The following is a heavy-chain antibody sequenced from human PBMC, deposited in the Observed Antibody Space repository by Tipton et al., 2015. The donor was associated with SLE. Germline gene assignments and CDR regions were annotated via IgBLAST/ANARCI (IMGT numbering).Heavy chain of an antibody. D-gene: IGHD1-26*01. CDR1: GGSVSSYY. Sequence: TLSLTCIVSGGSVSSYYWSWIRQPPGRGLEWIGYISYSGSPNYNPSLKSRVTISVDTSKNQFSLKLSSVTAADTAVYYCARDPGGSYLDNWGQGTLVTVSS. CDR2: ISYSGSP. V-gene: IGHV4-59*02. CDR3: ARDPGGSYLDN. J-gene: IGHJ4*02.